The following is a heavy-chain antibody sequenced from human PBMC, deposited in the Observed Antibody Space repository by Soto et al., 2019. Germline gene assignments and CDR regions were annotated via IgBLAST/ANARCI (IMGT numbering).Heavy chain of an antibody. CDR1: GGSISSSSYY. CDR2: IYYSGST. CDR3: ARYYGSGRINWFDH. V-gene: IGHV4-39*01. D-gene: IGHD3-10*01. Sequence: SETLSLTCTVSGGSISSSSYYWGWIRQPPGKGLEWIGSIYYSGSTYYNPSLKSRVTISVDTSKNQFSLKLSSVTAADTAVYYCARYYGSGRINWFDHWGQGTLVT. J-gene: IGHJ5*02.